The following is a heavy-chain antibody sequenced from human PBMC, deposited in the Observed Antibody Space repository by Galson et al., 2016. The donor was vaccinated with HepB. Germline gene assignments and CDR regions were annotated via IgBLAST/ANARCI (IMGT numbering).Heavy chain of an antibody. CDR2: VYHSGSA. V-gene: IGHV4-38-2*02. D-gene: IGHD5-12*01. J-gene: IGHJ4*02. CDR1: GFSISSGFH. CDR3: ARGRYSYGCMDY. Sequence: TLSLTCTVSGFSISSGFHWGWIRQPPGKGLEFIGTVYHSGSAYSNPSLKSRVTLSVDTSKNQLSLRLSSVTAADTAVYFCARGRYSYGCMDYWGQGSLVAVSS.